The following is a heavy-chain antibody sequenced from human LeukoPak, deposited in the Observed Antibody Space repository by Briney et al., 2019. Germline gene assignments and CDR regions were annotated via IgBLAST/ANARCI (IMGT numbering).Heavy chain of an antibody. V-gene: IGHV3-33*01. D-gene: IGHD6-19*01. CDR1: GFTFRSYG. J-gene: IGHJ4*02. CDR3: ARVRSLGIAVAELDY. CDR2: IWYDGSNK. Sequence: GGSLRLSCAASGFTFRSYGMHWVRQAPGKGLEWVAVIWYDGSNKYYADSVKGRLTISRDNSKNMLYLQMNSLGAEDTAVYYCARVRSLGIAVAELDYWGQGTLVTVSS.